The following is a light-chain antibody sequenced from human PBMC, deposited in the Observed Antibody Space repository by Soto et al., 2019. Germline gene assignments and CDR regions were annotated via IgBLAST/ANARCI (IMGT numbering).Light chain of an antibody. J-gene: IGKJ5*01. Sequence: IQLTQSPSFLSAAVGNKVTMRCRASQGINSNLAWYQQRPGKAPKLLIYAASTLQSGVPSSFSGSGSGTEFTLTISSLQPEDFATYYCQQLKTYPITFGQGTRLEI. CDR1: QGINSN. CDR2: AAS. CDR3: QQLKTYPIT. V-gene: IGKV1-9*01.